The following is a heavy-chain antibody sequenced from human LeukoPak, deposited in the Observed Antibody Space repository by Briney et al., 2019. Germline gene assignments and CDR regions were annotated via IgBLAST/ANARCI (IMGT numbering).Heavy chain of an antibody. D-gene: IGHD3-9*01. CDR1: GGSFSSRPHF. Sequence: PSETLSLTCTVSGGSFSSRPHFWAWLRQTPGKGLEWLGTIYYTGSANYNPSHKSRVTMSVNTSKDHFSLKQSSVTATDTAVYFCVRLLGGYFAGNTFDIWGQGTVVSVSS. V-gene: IGHV4-39*02. CDR2: IYYTGSA. J-gene: IGHJ3*02. CDR3: VRLLGGYFAGNTFDI.